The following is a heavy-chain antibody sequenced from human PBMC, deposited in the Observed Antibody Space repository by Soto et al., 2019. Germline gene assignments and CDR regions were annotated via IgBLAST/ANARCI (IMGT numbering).Heavy chain of an antibody. J-gene: IGHJ4*02. CDR1: GFTFSSYG. D-gene: IGHD3-10*01. V-gene: IGHV3-30*18. CDR2: ISYDGSNK. CDR3: AKYQRKSLITMVRGATDY. Sequence: GGSLRLSCAASGFTFSSYGMHWVRQAPGKGLEWVAVISYDGSNKYYADSVKGRFTISRDNSKNTLYLQMNSLRAEDTAVYYCAKYQRKSLITMVRGATDYWGQGTLVTVSS.